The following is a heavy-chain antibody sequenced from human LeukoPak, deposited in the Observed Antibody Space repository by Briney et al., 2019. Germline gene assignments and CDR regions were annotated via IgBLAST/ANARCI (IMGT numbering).Heavy chain of an antibody. CDR2: IKQDGSEK. Sequence: GGSLRLSCAASGFTFSSYWMSWVRQAPGKGLEWVANIKQDGSEKYYVDSVKGRFTISRDSAKNSLCLQMNSLRAEDTAVYYCARANSSGPYYYYGMDVWGQGTTVTVSS. D-gene: IGHD6-6*01. CDR3: ARANSSGPYYYYGMDV. CDR1: GFTFSSYW. J-gene: IGHJ6*02. V-gene: IGHV3-7*01.